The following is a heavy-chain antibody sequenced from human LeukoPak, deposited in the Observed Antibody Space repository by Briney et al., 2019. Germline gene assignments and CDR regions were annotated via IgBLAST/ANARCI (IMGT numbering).Heavy chain of an antibody. Sequence: SETLSLTCTVSGGSISSSSYYWGWIRQPPGKGLEWIGSIYYSGSTYYNPSLKSRVTISVDTSKNQFSLKLSSVTAADTAVYYCARVFLRFRYFDYWGQGTLVTVSS. CDR3: ARVFLRFRYFDY. J-gene: IGHJ4*02. CDR1: GGSISSSSYY. D-gene: IGHD4-17*01. V-gene: IGHV4-39*07. CDR2: IYYSGST.